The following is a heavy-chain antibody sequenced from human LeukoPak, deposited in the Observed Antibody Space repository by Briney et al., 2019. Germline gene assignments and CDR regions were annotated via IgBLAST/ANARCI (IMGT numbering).Heavy chain of an antibody. J-gene: IGHJ4*02. D-gene: IGHD2-8*01. V-gene: IGHV4-34*01. Sequence: SETLSLTCAVYGGSFSGYYWSWIRQPPGKGLEWIGEINHCGSTNYNPSLKSRVPISVDTSKNQFSLKLSSVTAADTAVYYCARARCTKGVCYAVDYWGQGTLVTVSS. CDR1: GGSFSGYY. CDR3: ARARCTKGVCYAVDY. CDR2: INHCGST.